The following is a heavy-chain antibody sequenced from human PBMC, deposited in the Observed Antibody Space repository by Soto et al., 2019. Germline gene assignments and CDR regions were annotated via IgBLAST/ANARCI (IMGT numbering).Heavy chain of an antibody. V-gene: IGHV4-4*02. D-gene: IGHD2-2*01. J-gene: IGHJ6*02. CDR1: GDSISSSNW. CDR3: AKKVPAAIRVYYFYGLDV. Sequence: SETLSLTCDVSGDSISSSNWWSWVRQPPGKGLEWIGEIYHSGSTHYNPSLKSRVTISVDKSKSHFSLKLTSVTAADTAVYYCAKKVPAAIRVYYFYGLDVWGQGTTVTV. CDR2: IYHSGST.